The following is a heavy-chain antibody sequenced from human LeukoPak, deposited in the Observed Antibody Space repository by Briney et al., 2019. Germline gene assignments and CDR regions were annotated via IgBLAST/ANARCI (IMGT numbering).Heavy chain of an antibody. CDR2: ISSSSYI. V-gene: IGHV3-21*01. CDR3: ARDGPYSNYVPDY. J-gene: IGHJ4*02. D-gene: IGHD4-11*01. Sequence: GGSLRLSCAASGFTFSSYSMNWVRQAPGKGLEWVSSISSSSYIYYADSVKGRFTISRDNAKNSLYLQMNSLRAEDTAVYYCARDGPYSNYVPDYWGQGTLVTVSS. CDR1: GFTFSSYS.